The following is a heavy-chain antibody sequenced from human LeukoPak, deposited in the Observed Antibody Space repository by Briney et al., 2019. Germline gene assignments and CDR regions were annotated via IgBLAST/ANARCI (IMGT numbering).Heavy chain of an antibody. V-gene: IGHV3-21*01. J-gene: IGHJ3*02. CDR2: ISSSSSYI. D-gene: IGHD5-18*01. CDR1: GFTFSSYS. CDR3: AREMDTASDAFDI. Sequence: PGGSLRLFCAASGFTFSSYSMNWVRQAPGKGLEWVSSISSSSSYIYYADSVKGRFTISRDNAKNSLYLQMNSLRAEDTAVYYCAREMDTASDAFDIWGQGTMVTVSS.